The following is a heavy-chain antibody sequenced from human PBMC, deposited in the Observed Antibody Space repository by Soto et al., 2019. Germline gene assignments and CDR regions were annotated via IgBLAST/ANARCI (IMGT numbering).Heavy chain of an antibody. D-gene: IGHD2-2*02. Sequence: ASVKVSCKASGYTFTSYGISWVRQAPGQGLEWMGWISAYNGNTIYAQKLQGRVTMTTDTSTSTAYMELRSLRSDDTAVYYCARDSCSSTSCYRDDAFDIWGQGTMVTVSS. V-gene: IGHV1-18*01. CDR2: ISAYNGNT. J-gene: IGHJ3*02. CDR3: ARDSCSSTSCYRDDAFDI. CDR1: GYTFTSYG.